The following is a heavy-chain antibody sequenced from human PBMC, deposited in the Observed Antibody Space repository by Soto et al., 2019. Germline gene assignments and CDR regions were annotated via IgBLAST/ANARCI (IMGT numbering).Heavy chain of an antibody. CDR3: ARLGDDFDY. V-gene: IGHV4-59*08. CDR2: IHYSGST. D-gene: IGHD3-10*01. J-gene: IGHJ4*02. Sequence: QVQLQESGPGLVKPSETLSLTCTVSGASISNYYWSWIRQPPGKGLEWIGYIHYSGSTGCNPSLKRRVTISVDTSKNQFSLRLSSVTAADTAVYYCARLGDDFDYWGQGTLVTVSS. CDR1: GASISNYY.